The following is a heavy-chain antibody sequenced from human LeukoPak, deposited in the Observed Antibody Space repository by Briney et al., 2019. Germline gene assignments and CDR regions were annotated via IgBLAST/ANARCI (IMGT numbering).Heavy chain of an antibody. V-gene: IGHV1-2*02. CDR1: GYTFTSYY. Sequence: ASVKVSCKASGYTFTSYYMHWVRQAPGQGLEWMGWINPNSGGTNYAQKFQGRVTMTRDTSISTAYLQWSSLKAADTAMYYCARIWELTTFDYWGQGTLVTVSS. CDR3: ARIWELTTFDY. J-gene: IGHJ4*02. D-gene: IGHD1-7*01. CDR2: INPNSGGT.